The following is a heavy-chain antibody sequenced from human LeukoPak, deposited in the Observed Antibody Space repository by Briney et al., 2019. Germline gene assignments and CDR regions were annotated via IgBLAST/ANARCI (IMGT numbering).Heavy chain of an antibody. V-gene: IGHV4-4*02. D-gene: IGHD2-2*01. Sequence: SGTLSLTCAVSGDSISRSNWWSWVRQSPGKGLEWIGEVYHSGSTKLNPSLKSRVSMSVDRSNSQFSLKLTSVTAADTAVYYCARGGLYQQDAFDVWGQGTMVTVSS. CDR3: ARGGLYQQDAFDV. J-gene: IGHJ3*01. CDR2: VYHSGST. CDR1: GDSISRSNW.